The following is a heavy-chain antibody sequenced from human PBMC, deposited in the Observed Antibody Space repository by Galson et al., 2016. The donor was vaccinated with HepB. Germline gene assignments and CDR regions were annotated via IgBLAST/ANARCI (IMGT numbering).Heavy chain of an antibody. Sequence: SVKVSCKASGYTFTSSGISWVRQAPGQGLEWMGWISGYNGHIQYAQKFQDRVTVTADTSTSTAYMELRSLSSDDTAIYYCVRDYSYMPDYWGQGTLATVSS. CDR1: GYTFTSSG. CDR3: VRDYSYMPDY. V-gene: IGHV1-18*01. J-gene: IGHJ4*02. CDR2: ISGYNGHI. D-gene: IGHD2-15*01.